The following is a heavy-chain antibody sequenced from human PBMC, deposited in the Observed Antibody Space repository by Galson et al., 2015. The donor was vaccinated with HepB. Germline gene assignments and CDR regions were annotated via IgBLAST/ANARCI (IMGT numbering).Heavy chain of an antibody. CDR2: ISSSGSII. J-gene: IGHJ5*02. Sequence: SLRLSCAASGFTFSSYEMNWVRQAPGKGLEWVSYISSSGSIIHYADSVKGRFTISRDNAKNSLYLQMNSLRAEDTAVYYCARSIIAALGTGCFDPWGRGTLVTVSS. V-gene: IGHV3-48*03. CDR1: GFTFSSYE. D-gene: IGHD6-13*01. CDR3: ARSIIAALGTGCFDP.